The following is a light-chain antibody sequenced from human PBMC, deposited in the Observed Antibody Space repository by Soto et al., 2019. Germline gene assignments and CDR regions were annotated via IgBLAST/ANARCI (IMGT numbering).Light chain of an antibody. V-gene: IGKV1-5*03. J-gene: IGKJ1*01. CDR3: QQYSTYVWT. CDR2: KAS. Sequence: DIQMTQSPSTLSASIGDRVTITCRASQSISSWLAWYQQKPGKAPKLLIYKASSLESGVPSRFSGSGSGTEFTLTISSLQADDFAAYYCQQYSTYVWTFGQGTKVEI. CDR1: QSISSW.